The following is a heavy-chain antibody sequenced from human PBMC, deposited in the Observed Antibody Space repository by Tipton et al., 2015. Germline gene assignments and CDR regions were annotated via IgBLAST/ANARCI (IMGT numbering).Heavy chain of an antibody. J-gene: IGHJ1*01. V-gene: IGHV4-59*01. CDR1: SDSISKYY. Sequence: TLSLTCSVSSDSISKYYWSWIRQSPGEGLEWIGYIYYSGSTNYNPSLRSRVAMSMDTSKNQFSLKLSSVIAADTAVYYCARASIIQGYYHDSSRYYLFNSWGQGTPVTVSS. D-gene: IGHD3-22*01. CDR2: IYYSGST. CDR3: ARASIIQGYYHDSSRYYLFNS.